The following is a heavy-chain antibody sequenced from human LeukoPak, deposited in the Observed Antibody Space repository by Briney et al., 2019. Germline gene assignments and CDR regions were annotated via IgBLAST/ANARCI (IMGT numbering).Heavy chain of an antibody. J-gene: IGHJ4*02. CDR1: GFTFSDYY. CDR2: ISSSGNTT. Sequence: PGGSLRLSCAASGFTFSDYYMSWIRQAPGKGLEWVSYISSSGNTTYHADSVKGRFTISRDNAKNSLYLQMSSLRAEDAAVYYCARDGGSSWYFDYWGQGTLVTVSS. CDR3: ARDGGSSWYFDY. D-gene: IGHD6-13*01. V-gene: IGHV3-11*04.